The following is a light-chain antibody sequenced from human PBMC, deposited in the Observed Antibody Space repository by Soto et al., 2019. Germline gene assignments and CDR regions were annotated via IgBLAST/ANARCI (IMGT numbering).Light chain of an antibody. CDR1: SSDIGKYDR. Sequence: QSALTQPPSVSGSPGQSVTISCTGTSSDIGKYDRVSWYQLPPGKAPKLIIYEVTNRPSGVPARFSGSKSGNTASLTISGLQAEDEADYYCSSYISTSRYVFGAGTKLTVL. CDR2: EVT. V-gene: IGLV2-18*02. J-gene: IGLJ1*01. CDR3: SSYISTSRYV.